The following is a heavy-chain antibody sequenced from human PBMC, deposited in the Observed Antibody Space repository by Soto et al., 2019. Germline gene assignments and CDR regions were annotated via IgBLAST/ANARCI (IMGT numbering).Heavy chain of an antibody. D-gene: IGHD2-21*02. CDR1: GGSISSGGYS. Sequence: QLQLQESGSGLVKPSQTLSLTCAVSGGSISSGGYSWSWIRQPPGKGLEWIGYIYHSGSTYYNPSRXSRVTIXXDRSKNQCSLKLSSVTAAATAVYYCARGSPVATDYWGQGTLVTVSS. CDR3: ARGSPVATDY. CDR2: IYHSGST. V-gene: IGHV4-30-2*01. J-gene: IGHJ4*02.